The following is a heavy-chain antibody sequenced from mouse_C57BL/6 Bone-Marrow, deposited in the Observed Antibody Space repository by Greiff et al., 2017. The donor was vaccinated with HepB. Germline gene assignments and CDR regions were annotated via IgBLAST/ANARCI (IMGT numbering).Heavy chain of an antibody. CDR1: GFTFSDAW. CDR3: TRSYYYGSSFYAMDY. J-gene: IGHJ4*01. CDR2: IRNKANNHAT. V-gene: IGHV6-6*01. Sequence: EVKLMESGGGLVQPGGSMKLSCAASGFTFSDAWMDWVRQSPEKGLEWVAEIRNKANNHATYYAESVKGRFTISRDDSKSSVYLQMNSLRAEDTGIYYCTRSYYYGSSFYAMDYWGQGTSVTVSS. D-gene: IGHD1-1*01.